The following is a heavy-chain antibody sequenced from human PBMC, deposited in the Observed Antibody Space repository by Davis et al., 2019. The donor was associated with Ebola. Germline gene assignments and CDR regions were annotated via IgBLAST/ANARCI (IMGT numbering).Heavy chain of an antibody. CDR2: ISSSASHI. CDR3: ARDLGFDILTGYTRNYQYYGMDV. CDR1: GFTFSSYS. V-gene: IGHV3-21*01. Sequence: GESLKISCAASGFTFSSYSMNWVRQAPGKGLEWVSYISSSASHIYYAYSVKGRFTISRDNAKNSLYLQMNSLRAEDTGVYYCARDLGFDILTGYTRNYQYYGMDVWGQGTTVTVSS. D-gene: IGHD3-9*01. J-gene: IGHJ6*02.